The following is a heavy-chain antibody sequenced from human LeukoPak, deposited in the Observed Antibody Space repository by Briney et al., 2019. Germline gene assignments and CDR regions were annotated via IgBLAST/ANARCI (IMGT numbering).Heavy chain of an antibody. CDR1: GFTFNSYG. CDR3: ASTGGYGSGTYDYYYFGMDV. D-gene: IGHD3-10*01. Sequence: GGSLRLSCAASGFTFNSYGVHWVRQAPGKGLEWVAVIWYDGSNKYYTDSVKGRFTISRDNAKNSLYLQMNSLRAEDTAVYYCASTGGYGSGTYDYYYFGMDVWGQGTTVTVSS. CDR2: IWYDGSNK. J-gene: IGHJ6*02. V-gene: IGHV3-33*03.